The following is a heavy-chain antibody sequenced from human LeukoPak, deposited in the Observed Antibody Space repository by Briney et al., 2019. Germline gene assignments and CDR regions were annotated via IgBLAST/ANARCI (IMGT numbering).Heavy chain of an antibody. Sequence: GGSLRLSCAASGFTVSSNYMSWVRQAPGKGLEWVSVIYSGGSTYYADSVKGRFTISRDNSKNTLYLQMNSLRAEDTAVYYCAKEATPHAFDIWGQGTMVTVSS. CDR3: AKEATPHAFDI. J-gene: IGHJ3*02. CDR2: IYSGGST. CDR1: GFTVSSNY. V-gene: IGHV3-66*01. D-gene: IGHD2-15*01.